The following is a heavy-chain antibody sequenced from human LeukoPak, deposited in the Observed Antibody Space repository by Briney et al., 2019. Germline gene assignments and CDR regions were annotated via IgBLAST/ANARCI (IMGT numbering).Heavy chain of an antibody. CDR2: ISGSGGST. CDR1: GFTFSSYA. V-gene: IGHV3-23*01. D-gene: IGHD2-2*01. CDR3: AKLYREYCFSTNCPNWFDP. J-gene: IGHJ5*02. Sequence: TGGSLRLSCTASGFTFSSYAMRWVRQAPVKGLEWVSAISGSGGSTYYADSVKGRFTISRDNSKNTLYLQMNSLRAEDTAVYYCAKLYREYCFSTNCPNWFDPWGQGTLVTVSS.